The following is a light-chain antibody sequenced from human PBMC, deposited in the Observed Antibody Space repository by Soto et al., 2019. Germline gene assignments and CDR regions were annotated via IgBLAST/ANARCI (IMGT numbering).Light chain of an antibody. J-gene: IGKJ5*01. CDR1: QSAGNF. V-gene: IGKV3D-15*01. Sequence: EIVLTQSPGTLSLSPGETASLSCRASQSAGNFLAWYQQKPGQAPRLLIYYISTRATGIPARFSGSGSGTEFTLTINSLQSEDSAVYYCQQHNQWPMTFGQGTRLEIK. CDR2: YIS. CDR3: QQHNQWPMT.